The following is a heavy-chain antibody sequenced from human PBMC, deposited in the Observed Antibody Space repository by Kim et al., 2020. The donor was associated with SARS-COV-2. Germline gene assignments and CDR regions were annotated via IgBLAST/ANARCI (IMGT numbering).Heavy chain of an antibody. V-gene: IGHV3-23*01. CDR3: EAAKDAFDL. J-gene: IGHJ3*01. CDR2: GANT. D-gene: IGHD6-25*01. Sequence: GANTYYAAGGKGRCTTSRDNTKNTLYLQMNSLRVEDTAIYYCEAAKDAFDLWGQGTMVTVSS.